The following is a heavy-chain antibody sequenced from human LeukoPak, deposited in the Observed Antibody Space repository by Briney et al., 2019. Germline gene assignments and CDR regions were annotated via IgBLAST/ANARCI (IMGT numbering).Heavy chain of an antibody. CDR2: INHSGST. V-gene: IGHV4-34*01. D-gene: IGHD1-7*01. CDR1: GGSFSGYY. J-gene: IGHJ4*02. Sequence: SETLSFTCAVYGGSFSGYYWSWIRQPPGKGLEWIGEINHSGSTNYNPSLKSRVTISVDTSKNQFSLKLSSVTAADTAVYYCARGKAITGTTGSDYWGQGTLVTVSS. CDR3: ARGKAITGTTGSDY.